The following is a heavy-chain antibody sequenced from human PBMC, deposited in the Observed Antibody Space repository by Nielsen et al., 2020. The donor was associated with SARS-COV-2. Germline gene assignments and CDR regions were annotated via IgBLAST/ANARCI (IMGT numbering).Heavy chain of an antibody. V-gene: IGHV3-30*04. CDR2: ISYDRSNK. CDR3: ASGKQQLEGFDY. J-gene: IGHJ4*02. CDR1: GFTFSSYA. D-gene: IGHD6-13*01. Sequence: GESLKISCAASGFTFSSYAMHWVRQAPGKGLEWVAVISYDRSNKYYADSVKGRFTISRDNSKNTLYLQMNSLRAEDTAVYYCASGKQQLEGFDYWGQGTLVTVSS.